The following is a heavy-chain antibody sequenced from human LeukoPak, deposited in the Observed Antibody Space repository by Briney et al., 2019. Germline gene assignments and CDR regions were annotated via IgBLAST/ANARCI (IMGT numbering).Heavy chain of an antibody. V-gene: IGHV3-66*01. CDR3: ARVALGYFDY. CDR1: GFTVSSNY. CDR2: IYSGGST. J-gene: IGHJ4*02. D-gene: IGHD3-16*01. Sequence: GGSLRLSCAASGFTVSSNYMSWVRQAPGKGLEWVSVIYSGGSTYYADSVKGRFTISRDDSKNTLYLQMNSLRAEDTAVYYCARVALGYFDYWGQGTLVTVSS.